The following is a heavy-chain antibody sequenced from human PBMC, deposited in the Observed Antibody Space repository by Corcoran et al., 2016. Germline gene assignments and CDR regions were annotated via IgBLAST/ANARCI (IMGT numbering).Heavy chain of an antibody. CDR3: ARVRVGSRRRGALASYYYYGMDV. D-gene: IGHD3-10*01. V-gene: IGHV6-1*01. J-gene: IGHJ6*02. CDR1: GDSVSSNSAA. Sequence: QVQLQQSGPGLVKPSQTLSLTCAISGDSVSSNSAAWNWIRQSPSRGLEWLGRTYYRSKWYNDYAVSVKSRITINPDTSKNQFSLQLNSVTPEDTAVYSCARVRVGSRRRGALASYYYYGMDVWGQGTTVTVSS. CDR2: TYYRSKWYN.